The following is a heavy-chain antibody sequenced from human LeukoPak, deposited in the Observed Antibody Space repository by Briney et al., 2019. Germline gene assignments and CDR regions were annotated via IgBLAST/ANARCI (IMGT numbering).Heavy chain of an antibody. V-gene: IGHV3-21*01. Sequence: GGSLRLSCAASGFTFSSYSMNRVRQAPGKGLEWVSSISSSSSYIYYADSVKGRFTISRDNAKNSLYLQMNSLRAEDTAVYYCASSPGGSYHFDYWGQGTLVTVSS. CDR2: ISSSSSYI. J-gene: IGHJ4*02. D-gene: IGHD1-26*01. CDR1: GFTFSSYS. CDR3: ASSPGGSYHFDY.